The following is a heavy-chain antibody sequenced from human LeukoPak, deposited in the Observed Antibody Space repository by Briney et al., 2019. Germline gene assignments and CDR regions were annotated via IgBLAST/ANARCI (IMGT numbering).Heavy chain of an antibody. J-gene: IGHJ4*02. CDR1: GYTFTGYY. Sequence: ASVKVSCKASGYTFTGYYMRWVRQAPGQGLEWMGRINPNSGGTNYAQKFQGRVTMTRDTSISTAYMELSRLRSDDTAVYYCARDLDTAMVISYWGQGTLVTVSS. D-gene: IGHD5-18*01. CDR2: INPNSGGT. V-gene: IGHV1-2*06. CDR3: ARDLDTAMVISY.